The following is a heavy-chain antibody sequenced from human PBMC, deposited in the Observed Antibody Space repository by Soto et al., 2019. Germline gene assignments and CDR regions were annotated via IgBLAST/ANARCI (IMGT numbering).Heavy chain of an antibody. CDR3: ARDGSTGTSNYHYAMDV. D-gene: IGHD4-17*01. V-gene: IGHV3-48*03. Sequence: SLRLSCAASGFTLSSYHMDWVRQAPGKGLEWVSYISAGSSTIYYADSVKGRFTISRDNAKNSLYLQMDSLRAEDTAVYYCARDGSTGTSNYHYAMDVWGQGTTVTVSS. CDR1: GFTLSSYH. J-gene: IGHJ6*02. CDR2: ISAGSSTI.